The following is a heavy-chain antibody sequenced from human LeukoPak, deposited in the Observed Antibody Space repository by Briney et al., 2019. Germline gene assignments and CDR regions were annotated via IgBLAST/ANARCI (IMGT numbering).Heavy chain of an antibody. CDR3: AREGRGSWYY. J-gene: IGHJ4*02. D-gene: IGHD1-26*01. CDR1: GFTFSSYE. V-gene: IGHV3-48*03. Sequence: PGGSLRLSCAASGFTFSSYEMNWVRQAPGKGLEWISYISNGGNTMYYADSVKGRFTISRDNAKNSLYLQMSSLRAEDTAVYYCAREGRGSWYYWGQGTLVTVSS. CDR2: ISNGGNTM.